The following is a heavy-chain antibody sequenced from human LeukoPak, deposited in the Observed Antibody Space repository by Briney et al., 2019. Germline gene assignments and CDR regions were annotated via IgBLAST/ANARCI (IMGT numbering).Heavy chain of an antibody. D-gene: IGHD3-10*01. V-gene: IGHV3-21*04. Sequence: PGGSLRLSCAASGAIFSGYSMNWVRQPPGKGLEWVSCISSSRSYVYYADSVKERFSISRDNSKNTLYLQMNSRRAEDTALYYCAKGLPGFGDLLDVWNYWGQGILVTVSS. J-gene: IGHJ4*02. CDR2: ISSSRSYV. CDR1: GAIFSGYS. CDR3: AKGLPGFGDLLDVWNY.